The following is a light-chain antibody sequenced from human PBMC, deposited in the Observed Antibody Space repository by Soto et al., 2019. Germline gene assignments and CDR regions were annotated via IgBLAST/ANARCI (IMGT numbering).Light chain of an antibody. CDR2: DAF. V-gene: IGKV3-11*01. Sequence: TVLTQSPATLSLSPGERATLSCKASQSIGNSLGWFQPKPGQAPRLLIDDAFNRATGIPARFTGSGSGSDFTLTISSLEPEDFGVYYCRQRYNWPLTFGGGTKVDIK. CDR1: QSIGNS. J-gene: IGKJ4*01. CDR3: RQRYNWPLT.